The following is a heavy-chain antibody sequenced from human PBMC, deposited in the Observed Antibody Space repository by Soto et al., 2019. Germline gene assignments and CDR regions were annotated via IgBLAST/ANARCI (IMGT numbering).Heavy chain of an antibody. Sequence: ASVKVSCKTSGYDFTNNGISWVRQAPGQGLEWMGWINPSDGNRNFAQKFEDRVTMTTATSTNTVFLELRSLKSDDTAIYYCARDRLRGYDSSGFYSWGQGTMVTVSS. CDR3: ARDRLRGYDSSGFYS. CDR1: GYDFTNNG. D-gene: IGHD3-22*01. V-gene: IGHV1-18*01. CDR2: INPSDGNR. J-gene: IGHJ4*02.